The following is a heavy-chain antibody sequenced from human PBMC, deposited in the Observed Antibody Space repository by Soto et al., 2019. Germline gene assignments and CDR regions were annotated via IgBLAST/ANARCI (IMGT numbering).Heavy chain of an antibody. V-gene: IGHV3-15*01. D-gene: IGHD2-15*01. CDR3: TAGSCSGGRCHWDDAFDT. Sequence: GGSLRLSCAVSGFTFSNAWMTWVRQAPGKGLEWVGRIKSKSNGGTTDYAAPVKGRFIISRDDSKNTVYLQMDSLKTEDTAVYYCTAGSCSGGRCHWDDAFDTWGQGTMVTVSS. CDR1: GFTFSNAW. J-gene: IGHJ3*02. CDR2: IKSKSNGGTT.